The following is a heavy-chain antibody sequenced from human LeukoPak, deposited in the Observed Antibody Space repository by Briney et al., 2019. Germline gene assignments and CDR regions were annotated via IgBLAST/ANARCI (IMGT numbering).Heavy chain of an antibody. J-gene: IGHJ4*02. D-gene: IGHD1-1*01. CDR2: VSGSGGTT. V-gene: IGHV3-23*01. CDR3: AKTGNPATGDY. CDR1: GFTFSSYG. Sequence: PPGGSLRLSCAASGFTFSSYGMSWVRQAPGKGLEWVSAVSGSGGTTDYADSVKGRFTISRDNSKNTLYLQMNSLRAEDTAVYYCAKTGNPATGDYWGQGTLVTVSS.